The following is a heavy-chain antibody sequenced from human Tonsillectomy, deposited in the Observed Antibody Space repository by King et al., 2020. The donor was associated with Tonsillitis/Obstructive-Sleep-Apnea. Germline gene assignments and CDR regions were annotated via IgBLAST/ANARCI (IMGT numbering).Heavy chain of an antibody. D-gene: IGHD2-2*01. V-gene: IGHV1-46*03. CDR2: INPSGGST. CDR1: GSTFTSYY. J-gene: IGHJ6*02. Sequence: SGAEVKKPGASVKVSCKASGSTFTSYYMHWVRQAPGQGLEWMGIINPSGGSTSYAQKFQGRVTMTRDTSTSTVYMELSSLRSEATAVYYCARDCSSISCLYYYGMDVWGQGTTVTVSS. CDR3: ARDCSSISCLYYYGMDV.